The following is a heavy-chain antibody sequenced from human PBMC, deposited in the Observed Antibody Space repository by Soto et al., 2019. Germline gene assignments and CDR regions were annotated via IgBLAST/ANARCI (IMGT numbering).Heavy chain of an antibody. V-gene: IGHV1-69*13. CDR2: IIPIFGTA. CDR3: ARDRGYSGYPRYFQH. CDR1: GGTFSSYA. J-gene: IGHJ1*01. Sequence: SVKVSCKASGGTFSSYAISWVRQAPGQGLEWMGGIIPIFGTANYAQKFQGRVTITADESTSTAYMELSSLRSEDTAVYYCARDRGYSGYPRYFQHWGQGTLVTVSS. D-gene: IGHD5-12*01.